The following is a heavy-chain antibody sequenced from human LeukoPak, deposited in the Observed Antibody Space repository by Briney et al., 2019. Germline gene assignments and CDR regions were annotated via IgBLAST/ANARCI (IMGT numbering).Heavy chain of an antibody. J-gene: IGHJ4*02. CDR2: IKQDGSEK. D-gene: IGHD3-16*02. V-gene: IGHV3-7*01. CDR3: ARDKIDMITFGGVIGTFGY. CDR1: GFTFSSYW. Sequence: GGPLRLSCAASGFTFSSYWMSWVRQAPGKGLEWVANIKQDGSEKYYVDSVKGRFTISRDNAKNSLYLQMNSLRAEDTAVYYCARDKIDMITFGGVIGTFGYWGQGTLVTVSS.